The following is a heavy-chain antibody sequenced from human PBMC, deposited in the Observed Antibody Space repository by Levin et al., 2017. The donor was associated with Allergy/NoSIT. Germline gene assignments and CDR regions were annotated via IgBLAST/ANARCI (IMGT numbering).Heavy chain of an antibody. V-gene: IGHV4-34*01. D-gene: IGHD4-23*01. Sequence: SQTLSLTCAVYGGSFSGYYWSWIRQPPGKGLEWIGEINHSGSTNYNPSLKSRVTISVDTSKNQFSLKLSSVTAADTAVYYCARMVRWGTGFQHWGQGTLVTVSS. CDR3: ARMVRWGTGFQH. CDR1: GGSFSGYY. CDR2: INHSGST. J-gene: IGHJ1*01.